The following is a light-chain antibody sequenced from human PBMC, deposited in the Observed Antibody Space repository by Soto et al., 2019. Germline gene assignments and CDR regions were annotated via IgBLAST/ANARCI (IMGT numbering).Light chain of an antibody. CDR1: QSINSW. CDR3: QQYDTYSFT. Sequence: DLQMTQSPSTLSASVGDRVTITCRASQSINSWLAWYQQKPGKAPKLLIYDASSLESGVPSRFSGSGSGTEFTLTISSPQPDDFATYYCQQYDTYSFTFGPGTKVDIK. J-gene: IGKJ3*01. CDR2: DAS. V-gene: IGKV1-5*01.